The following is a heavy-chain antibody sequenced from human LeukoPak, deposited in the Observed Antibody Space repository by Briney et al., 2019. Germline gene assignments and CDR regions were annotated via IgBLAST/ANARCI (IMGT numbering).Heavy chain of an antibody. CDR2: ISSSGSTI. CDR1: GFTFRSYE. Sequence: SGGSLRLSCAASGFTFRSYEMNWVRQAPGKGLEWVSYISSSGSTIYYADSVKGRFTISRDNAKNSLFLQMNSLRAKDTALYYCARFGYGGNVDYWGQGTLVTVSS. D-gene: IGHD4-23*01. CDR3: ARFGYGGNVDY. J-gene: IGHJ4*02. V-gene: IGHV3-48*03.